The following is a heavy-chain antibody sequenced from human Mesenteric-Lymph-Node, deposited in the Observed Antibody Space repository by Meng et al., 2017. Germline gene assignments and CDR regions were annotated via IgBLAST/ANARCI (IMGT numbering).Heavy chain of an antibody. J-gene: IGHJ4*02. Sequence: VQLQGSGPGLVKPSGTLSLTCVVSGGSISSSYWWTWVRQSPGKGLEWIGEMYHSGTTNYNPSLKSRVTISMGKSNNQLSLKLNSVTAADTAVYYCATQESRDGHNPYWGQGTLVTVSS. CDR2: MYHSGTT. CDR1: GGSISSSYW. D-gene: IGHD5-24*01. CDR3: ATQESRDGHNPY. V-gene: IGHV4-4*02.